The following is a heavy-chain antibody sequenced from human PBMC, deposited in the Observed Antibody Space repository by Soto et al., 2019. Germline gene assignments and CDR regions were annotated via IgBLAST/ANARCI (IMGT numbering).Heavy chain of an antibody. CDR2: IDYNGVT. D-gene: IGHD2-15*01. V-gene: IGHV4-39*01. J-gene: IGHJ4*02. CDR1: GGSIYRSGYY. CDR3: GKVLVGATGHTDSDS. Sequence: KASETLSLTCTVSGGSIYRSGYYWGWIRQPPGRGLEWIGNIDYNGVTYSNPSLKSRVTISRDTSKNQFSLKLTSVTAADTALYYCGKVLVGATGHTDSDSWGPGTLGTSPQ.